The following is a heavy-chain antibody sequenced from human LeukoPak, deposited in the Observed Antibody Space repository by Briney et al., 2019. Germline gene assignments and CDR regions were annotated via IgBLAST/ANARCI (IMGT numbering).Heavy chain of an antibody. CDR2: INPRSGGT. D-gene: IGHD2-2*01. J-gene: IGHJ4*02. Sequence: RASVKVSCKASGYXFTANYIHWVRQAPGQGLEWMGWINPRSGGTNYGEKFRGRVTMTRDTSITTAYMELSSLRFDDTAVYYCARGSGTSWFDYWGQGTLVTVSS. CDR3: ARGSGTSWFDY. CDR1: GYXFTANY. V-gene: IGHV1-2*02.